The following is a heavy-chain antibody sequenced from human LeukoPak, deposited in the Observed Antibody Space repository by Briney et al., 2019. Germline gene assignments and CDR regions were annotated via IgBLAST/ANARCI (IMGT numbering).Heavy chain of an antibody. CDR2: IWYDGSNK. V-gene: IGHV3-33*01. J-gene: IGHJ6*04. Sequence: GRSLRLSCAASGFTFSSYGMHWVRQAPGKGLEWVAVIWYDGSNKYYADSVKGRFTISRDNSKNTLYLQMNSLRAEDTAVYYCARDFLGELSSGWSYYYYYYGMDVWGKGTTVTVSS. D-gene: IGHD6-19*01. CDR3: ARDFLGELSSGWSYYYYYYGMDV. CDR1: GFTFSSYG.